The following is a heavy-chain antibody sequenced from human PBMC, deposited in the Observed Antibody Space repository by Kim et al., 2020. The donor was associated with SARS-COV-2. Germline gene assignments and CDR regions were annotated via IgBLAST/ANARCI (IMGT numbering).Heavy chain of an antibody. CDR2: IIPIFGTA. Sequence: SVKVSCKASGGTFSSYAISWVRQAPGQGLEWMGGIIPIFGTANYAQKFQGRVTITADESTSTAYMELSSLRSEDTAVYYCAGRYGSGSYLHPYYYYGMDVWGQGTTVTVSS. CDR3: AGRYGSGSYLHPYYYYGMDV. V-gene: IGHV1-69*13. CDR1: GGTFSSYA. J-gene: IGHJ6*02. D-gene: IGHD3-10*01.